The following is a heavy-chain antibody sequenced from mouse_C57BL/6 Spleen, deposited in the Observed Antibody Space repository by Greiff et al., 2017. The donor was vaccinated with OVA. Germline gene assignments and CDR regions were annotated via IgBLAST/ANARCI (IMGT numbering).Heavy chain of an antibody. CDR2: FYPGSGSI. J-gene: IGHJ2*01. CDR1: GYTFTDYN. Sequence: VQLQESGAELVKPGASVKLSCKASGYTFTDYNIHWVKQRSGQGLEWIGWFYPGSGSIKYNEKFKDKATLTADKSSSTVYMELSRLTSEDSAVYFCARHEGWKGNWDYWGQGTTLTVSS. D-gene: IGHD4-1*01. CDR3: ARHEGWKGNWDY. V-gene: IGHV1-62-2*01.